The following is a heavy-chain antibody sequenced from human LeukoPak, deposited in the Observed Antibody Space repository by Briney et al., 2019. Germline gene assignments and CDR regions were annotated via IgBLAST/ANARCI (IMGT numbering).Heavy chain of an antibody. J-gene: IGHJ3*02. D-gene: IGHD3-10*01. CDR1: GGSISSYY. CDR3: ATSSYYYGADALDI. CDR2: IYYSGST. V-gene: IGHV4-59*01. Sequence: SETLSLTCTVSGGSISSYYWNWLRQPPGKGLEWIGYIYYSGSTNYNPSLKSRVTISVDTSKNQFSLQLSSVTAADTAVYYCATSSYYYGADALDIWGQGTMVTVSS.